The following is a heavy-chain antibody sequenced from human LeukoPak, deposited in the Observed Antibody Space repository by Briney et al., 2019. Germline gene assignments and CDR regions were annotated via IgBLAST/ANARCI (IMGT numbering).Heavy chain of an antibody. CDR2: ISGSGGST. D-gene: IGHD3-10*01. J-gene: IGHJ4*02. CDR1: GFIFGSHA. V-gene: IGHV3-23*01. Sequence: PGGSLRLSCAASGFIFGSHAMNWVRQAPGKGLEWVSGISGSGGSTYYADSVKGRFTISRGNSKNTLFLQMNSLRPEDTAVYYCARDPGGYFDYWGQETLVTVSS. CDR3: ARDPGGYFDY.